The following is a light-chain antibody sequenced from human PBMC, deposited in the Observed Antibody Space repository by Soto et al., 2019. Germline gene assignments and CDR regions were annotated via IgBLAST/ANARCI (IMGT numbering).Light chain of an antibody. V-gene: IGLV2-14*01. CDR1: SRDTGFYNY. CDR2: EVA. Sequence: QSVLTQPASVSGSPGQSITISCTGTSRDTGFYNYVSWYQQHPGKAPKLIIYEVAKRPSGVSSRFSGSKSGNTASLTISGLQAEDEADYHCSSYTNTGTLYVFGTGTKLTVL. J-gene: IGLJ1*01. CDR3: SSYTNTGTLYV.